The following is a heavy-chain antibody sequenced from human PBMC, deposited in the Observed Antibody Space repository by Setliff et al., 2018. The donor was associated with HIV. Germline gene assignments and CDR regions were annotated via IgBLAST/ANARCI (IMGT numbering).Heavy chain of an antibody. CDR3: ARSRGTQQEEYYFDY. CDR1: GGSISSGSYY. Sequence: PSETLSLTCTVSGGSISSGSYYWSWIRQPPGKGLEWIGSIYYSGSTTYSPSLKSRVTILLDPSKNQFSLKLSSVTAADTAVYYCARSRGTQQEEYYFDYWGPGTLVTVSS. J-gene: IGHJ4*02. V-gene: IGHV4-39*07. D-gene: IGHD5-12*01. CDR2: IYYSGST.